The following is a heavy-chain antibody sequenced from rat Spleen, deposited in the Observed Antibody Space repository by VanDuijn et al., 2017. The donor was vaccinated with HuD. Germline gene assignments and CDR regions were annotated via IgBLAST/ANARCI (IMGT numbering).Heavy chain of an antibody. CDR1: GFSLISYA. CDR3: TSPFRWFAY. V-gene: IGHV2-13*01. Sequence: QVQLRESGPGLVQPSQTLSLTCTVSGFSLISYAVNWVRQPPGKGLEWMGGIWGDGSTNYNSALKSRLSISWDTAKSQVFLKMNSLQTEDTAIYFCTSPFRWFAYWGQGTLVTVSS. CDR2: IWGDGST. J-gene: IGHJ3*01.